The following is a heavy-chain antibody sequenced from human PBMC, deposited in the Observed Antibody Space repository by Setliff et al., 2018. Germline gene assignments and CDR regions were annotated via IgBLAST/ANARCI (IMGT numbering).Heavy chain of an antibody. CDR2: INYSGST. CDR1: GGSISSSSYY. V-gene: IGHV4-39*07. J-gene: IGHJ4*02. Sequence: TSETLSLTCTVSGGSISSSSYYWGWIRQPPGKGLEWIGNINYSGSTYYNPSLKSRVTISVDTSKNQFSLKLSSVTAADTAVYYCARALPLGFRSALIHWGQGTLVTVS. CDR3: ARALPLGFRSALIH. D-gene: IGHD3-16*02.